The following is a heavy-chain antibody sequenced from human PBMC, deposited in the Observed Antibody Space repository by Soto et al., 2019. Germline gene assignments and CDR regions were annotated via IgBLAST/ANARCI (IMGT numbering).Heavy chain of an antibody. Sequence: LSLTCAVYGGSFSGYYWSWIRQPPGKGLEWIGEINHSGSTNYNPSLKSRVTISVDTSKNQFSLKLSSVTAADTAVYYCARGGKVRYFDWLSYYYYGMDVWGQGTTVTVSS. CDR2: INHSGST. V-gene: IGHV4-34*01. CDR3: ARGGKVRYFDWLSYYYYGMDV. CDR1: GGSFSGYY. J-gene: IGHJ6*02. D-gene: IGHD3-9*01.